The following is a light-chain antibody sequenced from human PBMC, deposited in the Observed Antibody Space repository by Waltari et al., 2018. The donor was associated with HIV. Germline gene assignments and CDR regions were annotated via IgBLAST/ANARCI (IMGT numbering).Light chain of an antibody. CDR2: DVS. Sequence: QSALTQPPSASGSPGQSVAISCTGTSSDVGGYDYVSWYQQHPGKAPKLMIYDVSKRPSGVPHRFFGSKSDNTASLTVSGLQAEDEAHYYCCSYAGNNRVVFGGGTKLTVL. CDR3: CSYAGNNRVV. CDR1: SSDVGGYDY. J-gene: IGLJ2*01. V-gene: IGLV2-8*01.